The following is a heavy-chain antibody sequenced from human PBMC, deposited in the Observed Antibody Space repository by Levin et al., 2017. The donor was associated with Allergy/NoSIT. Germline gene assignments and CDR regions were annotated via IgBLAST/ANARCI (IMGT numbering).Heavy chain of an antibody. J-gene: IGHJ4*02. D-gene: IGHD6-19*01. V-gene: IGHV2-26*01. CDR2: IFSNDEK. Sequence: SGPTLVKPTETLTLTCTVSGFSLSNARMGVSWIRQPPGKALEWLAHIFSNDEKSYSTSLKSRLTISKDTSKSQVVLTMTNMDPVDTATYYCARSRESSGVYYFDYWGQGTLVTVSS. CDR1: GFSLSNARMG. CDR3: ARSRESSGVYYFDY.